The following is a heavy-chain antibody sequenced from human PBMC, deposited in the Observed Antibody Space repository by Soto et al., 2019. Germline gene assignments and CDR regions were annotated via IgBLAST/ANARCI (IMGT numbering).Heavy chain of an antibody. J-gene: IGHJ4*02. CDR3: ARDLFYGSGSY. CDR1: GFTVSSNY. CDR2: IYSGGST. V-gene: IGHV3-66*01. D-gene: IGHD3-10*01. Sequence: GGSLRLSCAASGFTVSSNYMSWVRQAPGKGLEWVSVIYSGGSTYYAGSVKGRFTISRDNSKNTLYLQMNSLGAEDTAVYYCARDLFYGSGSYWGQGTLVTVSS.